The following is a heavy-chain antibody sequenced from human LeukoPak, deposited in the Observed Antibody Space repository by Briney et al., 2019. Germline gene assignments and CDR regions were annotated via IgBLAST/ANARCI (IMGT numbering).Heavy chain of an antibody. D-gene: IGHD6-6*01. CDR3: ARAEYSSPFDY. V-gene: IGHV4-59*01. Sequence: SETLPLTCTVSGGSISGYYWSWIRQPPGKGLGWIGYIYDSGATNYNPSLKSRVTISVDTSKHQFSLKLSSVTAADTAVYYCARAEYSSPFDYWGQGTLVTVSS. CDR2: IYDSGAT. J-gene: IGHJ4*02. CDR1: GGSISGYY.